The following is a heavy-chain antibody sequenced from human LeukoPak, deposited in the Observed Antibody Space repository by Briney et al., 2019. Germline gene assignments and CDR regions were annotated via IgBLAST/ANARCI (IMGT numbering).Heavy chain of an antibody. CDR3: ARQRLRGVSYFDY. J-gene: IGHJ4*02. D-gene: IGHD3-10*01. CDR2: IYPGDSDT. Sequence: GESLKISCEGSGYSFTSHWIGWERQMPGKGLEWMGIIYPGDSDTRYSPSFQGQVTISADKSITTAYLQWTSLKASDTAMYYCARQRLRGVSYFDYWGRGTLVTVSS. V-gene: IGHV5-51*01. CDR1: GYSFTSHW.